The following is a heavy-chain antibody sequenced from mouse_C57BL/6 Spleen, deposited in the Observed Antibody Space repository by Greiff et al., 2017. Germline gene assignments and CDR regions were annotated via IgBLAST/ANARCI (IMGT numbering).Heavy chain of an antibody. J-gene: IGHJ2*01. CDR3: ARWGYGSSPFDY. CDR1: GYTFTSYW. V-gene: IGHV1-69*01. CDR2: IDPSDSYT. D-gene: IGHD1-1*01. Sequence: VQLQQPGAELVMPGASVKLSCKVSGYTFTSYWMHWVKQRPGQGLEWIGEIDPSDSYTNYNQKFKGKSTLTVDKSSSTAYMQLSSLTSEDSAVYYCARWGYGSSPFDYWGQGTTLTVSS.